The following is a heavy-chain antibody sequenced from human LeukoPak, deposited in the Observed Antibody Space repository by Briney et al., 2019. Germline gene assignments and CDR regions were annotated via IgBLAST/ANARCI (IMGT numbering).Heavy chain of an antibody. CDR3: ARDGPPLTVTTYRLYYYYYMDV. J-gene: IGHJ6*03. CDR2: IKQGGSEK. D-gene: IGHD4-17*01. Sequence: PGGSLRLSCAASGFTFSSYWMSWVRQAPGKGLEWVANIKQGGSEKYYVDSVKGRFTIPRDNAKSSLYLQMNSLRAEDTAVYYCARDGPPLTVTTYRLYYYYYMDVWGKGTTVTVSS. V-gene: IGHV3-7*01. CDR1: GFTFSSYW.